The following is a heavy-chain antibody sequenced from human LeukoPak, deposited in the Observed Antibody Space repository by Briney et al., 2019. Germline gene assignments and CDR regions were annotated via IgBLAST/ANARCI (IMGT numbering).Heavy chain of an antibody. CDR3: ARDGSGWLNWFVP. Sequence: ASETLSLTCTVSGGSISSGTYYWSWIRQPAGKGLEWIGRIYTSGSTNYNPSLKSRVTISLDPSKNQLSLKLSSVTAADTAVYYCARDGSGWLNWFVPWGQGTLVTVSS. CDR1: GGSISSGTYY. D-gene: IGHD6-19*01. J-gene: IGHJ5*02. CDR2: IYTSGST. V-gene: IGHV4-61*02.